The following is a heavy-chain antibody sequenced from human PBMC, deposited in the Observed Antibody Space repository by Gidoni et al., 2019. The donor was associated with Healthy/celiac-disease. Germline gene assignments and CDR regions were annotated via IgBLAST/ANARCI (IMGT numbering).Heavy chain of an antibody. CDR2: ISSSSSYI. CDR3: ARDSSKGYCSGGSCYSFSY. CDR1: GFTFSSYR. Sequence: EVQLVESGGGLVKPGGSLRLSCAASGFTFSSYRMNWVRQAPGKGLEWVSSISSSSSYIYYADSVKGRFTISRDNAKNSLYLQMNSLRAEDTAVYYCARDSSKGYCSGGSCYSFSYWGQGTLVTVSS. V-gene: IGHV3-21*01. J-gene: IGHJ4*02. D-gene: IGHD2-15*01.